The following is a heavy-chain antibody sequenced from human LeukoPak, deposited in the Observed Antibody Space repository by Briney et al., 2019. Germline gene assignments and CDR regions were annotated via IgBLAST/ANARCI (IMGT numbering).Heavy chain of an antibody. D-gene: IGHD2-8*01. CDR3: ARAPEW. V-gene: IGHV3-53*01. J-gene: IGHJ4*02. CDR2: IYSGGST. CDR1: GFALKSYS. Sequence: PGGSLRLSCAGSGFALKSYSLSWVRQAPGKGLEWVSVIYSGGSTYYADSVKGRFTISRDNSKNTLYLQMNSLRAEDTAVYYCARAPEWWGQGTLVTVSS.